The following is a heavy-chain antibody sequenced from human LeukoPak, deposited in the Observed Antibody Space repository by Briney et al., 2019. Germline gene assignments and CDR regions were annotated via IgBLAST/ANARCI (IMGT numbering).Heavy chain of an antibody. D-gene: IGHD3-16*01. CDR3: ARHNQGEWFDP. CDR2: INYSGNT. CDR1: GGSISSSSYY. J-gene: IGHJ5*02. Sequence: NPSETLSLTCTVSGGSISSSSYYWGWIRQPPGKGLEWLGSINYSGNTYYNPSLKSRVTISADTSNNQFSLKLSSVTATDTAVYYCARHNQGEWFDPWGQGTRVTVSS. V-gene: IGHV4-39*01.